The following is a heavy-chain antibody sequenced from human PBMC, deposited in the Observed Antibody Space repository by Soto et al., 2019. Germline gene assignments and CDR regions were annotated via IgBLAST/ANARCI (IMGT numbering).Heavy chain of an antibody. J-gene: IGHJ6*02. CDR1: GFTFSSYA. CDR2: ISGSGGST. Sequence: SLRLSCAASGFTFSSYAMSWVRQAPGKGLEWVSAISGSGGSTYYADSVKGRFTISRDNSKNTLYLQMNSLRAEDTAVYYCAKDHGDFCWLLYYYGMDVWGQGTTVTVSS. V-gene: IGHV3-23*01. CDR3: AKDHGDFCWLLYYYGMDV. D-gene: IGHD3-9*01.